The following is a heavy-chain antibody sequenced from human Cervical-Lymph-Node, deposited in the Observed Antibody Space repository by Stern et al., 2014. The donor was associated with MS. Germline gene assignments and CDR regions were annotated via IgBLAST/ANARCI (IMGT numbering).Heavy chain of an antibody. V-gene: IGHV1-8*01. D-gene: IGHD3-10*01. Sequence: QVQLVQSGAEVRKPGASVKVSCKASGYAFTNYYLHWVRQAPGQGLEWMGWMNPKSGNAVYSQEFQGRVSMTKNTSIGTAYLELGGLTSDETAVFYCARVPRPGVHFDYWGQGTLVTVTS. CDR3: ARVPRPGVHFDY. CDR2: MNPKSGNA. CDR1: GYAFTNYY. J-gene: IGHJ4*02.